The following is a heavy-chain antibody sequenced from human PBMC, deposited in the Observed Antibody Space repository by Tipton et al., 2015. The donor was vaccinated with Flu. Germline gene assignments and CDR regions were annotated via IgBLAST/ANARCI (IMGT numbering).Heavy chain of an antibody. CDR1: GFTFSSYG. CDR2: ISYDGSNK. Sequence: SLRLSCAASGFTFSSYGMHWVRQAPGKGLEWVAVISYDGSNKYYADSVKGRFTISRDNSKNTLYLQMNSLRAEDTAVYYCAKKGPAGTAPFGHWGQGTLVTVSS. CDR3: AKKGPAGTAPFGH. V-gene: IGHV3-30*18. J-gene: IGHJ4*02.